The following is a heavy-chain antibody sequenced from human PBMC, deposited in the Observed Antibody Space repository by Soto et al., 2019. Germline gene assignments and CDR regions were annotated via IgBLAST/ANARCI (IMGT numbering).Heavy chain of an antibody. CDR2: ISSNGGST. CDR3: VKTTHYYYYYGMDV. Sequence: VGSLRLSCSASGFTFSSYAMHWVRQAPGKGLEYVSAISSNGGSTYYADSVKGRFTISRDNSKNTLNLQMSSLRAEDTAVYYCVKTTHYYYYYGMDVWGQGTTVTVSS. J-gene: IGHJ6*02. V-gene: IGHV3-64D*08. D-gene: IGHD1-1*01. CDR1: GFTFSSYA.